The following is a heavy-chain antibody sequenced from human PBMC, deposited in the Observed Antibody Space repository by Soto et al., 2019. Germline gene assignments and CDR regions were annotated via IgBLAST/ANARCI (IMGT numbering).Heavy chain of an antibody. CDR1: CISVSRYY. J-gene: IGHJ5*02. CDR3: ARVRDILNCSGIYWFDP. Sequence: TLSLACSLRCISVSRYYWRYRQHPARKALEWIGCIYTSGSTNYNPSLKSRVTMSVDTSKNQSSLKLNSVTAADTAVYYCARVRDILNCSGIYWFDPWGQGTLVTVSS. CDR2: IYTSGST. D-gene: IGHD3-9*01. V-gene: IGHV4-4*07.